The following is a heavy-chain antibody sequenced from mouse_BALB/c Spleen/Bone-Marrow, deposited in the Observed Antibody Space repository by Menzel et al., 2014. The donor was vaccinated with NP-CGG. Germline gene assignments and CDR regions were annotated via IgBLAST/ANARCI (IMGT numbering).Heavy chain of an antibody. CDR3: ARKKRNYGNYFWFPY. Sequence: VKLLESGAELVMPGASVKMSCKASGYTFTDYWIHWVKQRPGQGLEWIGAIDTSDSYSSSNQKFKGKATLTVDESYSTVYMQLNSLTSEDSAVYYCARKKRNYGNYFWFPYWGQGTLVTVSA. CDR1: GYTFTDYW. V-gene: IGHV1-69*01. J-gene: IGHJ3*01. D-gene: IGHD2-1*01. CDR2: IDTSDSYS.